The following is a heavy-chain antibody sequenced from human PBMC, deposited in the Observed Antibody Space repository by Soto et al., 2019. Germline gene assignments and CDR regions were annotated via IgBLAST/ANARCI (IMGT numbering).Heavy chain of an antibody. V-gene: IGHV4-39*01. D-gene: IGHD3-10*01. CDR2: IYYSGST. J-gene: IGHJ6*02. CDR3: ARPYYYGSGKDV. Sequence: PSETLSLTCTVSGGSISSSSYYWGWIRQPPGKGLEWIGCIYYSGSTYYNPSLKSRVTISVDTSKNQFSLKLSSVTAADTAVYYCARPYYYGSGKDVWGQGTTVTVSS. CDR1: GGSISSSSYY.